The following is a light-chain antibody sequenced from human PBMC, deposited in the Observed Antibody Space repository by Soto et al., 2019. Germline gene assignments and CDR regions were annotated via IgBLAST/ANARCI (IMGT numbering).Light chain of an antibody. Sequence: DLQMTQSPSSLSASVGDRVTITCRASQGISNYLAWYQQKRWKVPKLLMYAASTLKSGVSSRFSCSRYGTDFTLTISIQQPEDVETYYWQKYNSAPWTFGQGTEVEIK. CDR3: QKYNSAPWT. CDR1: QGISNY. J-gene: IGKJ1*01. CDR2: AAS. V-gene: IGKV1-27*01.